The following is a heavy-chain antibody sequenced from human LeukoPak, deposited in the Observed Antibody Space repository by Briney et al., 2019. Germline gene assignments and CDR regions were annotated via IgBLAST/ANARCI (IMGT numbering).Heavy chain of an antibody. CDR1: GFTFSNHG. CDR3: ARDLRSGSPPKAFDI. D-gene: IGHD1-26*01. CDR2: IGPSGTST. J-gene: IGHJ3*02. V-gene: IGHV3-23*01. Sequence: GGTLRLSCAASGFTFSNHGMNWVRQAPGMGLEWVSGIGPSGTSTYYADSVKGRFTISRDNSKNTVYLQMNSLRADDTAVYYCARDLRSGSPPKAFDIWGQGTMVTVSS.